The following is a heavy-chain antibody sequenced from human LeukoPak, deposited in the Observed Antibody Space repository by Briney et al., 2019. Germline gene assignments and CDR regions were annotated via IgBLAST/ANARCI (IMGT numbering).Heavy chain of an antibody. J-gene: IGHJ5*02. CDR2: ISAYNANT. Sequence: ASVKVSCKASGYTFTSYGISWVRQAPGQGLEYMGWISAYNANTNYVQKLQGRVTMTTDTSTSTAYMELRSLRSDDTAVYYCARAPGYCSSTSCSPTHNWFDPCGQGTLVTVSS. V-gene: IGHV1-18*04. CDR1: GYTFTSYG. CDR3: ARAPGYCSSTSCSPTHNWFDP. D-gene: IGHD2-2*01.